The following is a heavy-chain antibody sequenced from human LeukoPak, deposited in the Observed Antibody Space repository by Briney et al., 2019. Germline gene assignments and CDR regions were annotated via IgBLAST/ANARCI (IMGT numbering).Heavy chain of an antibody. D-gene: IGHD6-13*01. V-gene: IGHV1-2*02. Sequence: GASVKVSCKASGYTFTDYYMHWVRQAPGQGLEWLGWINPNSGGTKYAQKFQGRVTMTRDTSISTAYMELTRLRSDDTALYYCASGSLSYTSSYFWLDPWGQGTLVTVSS. CDR2: INPNSGGT. CDR3: ASGSLSYTSSYFWLDP. J-gene: IGHJ5*02. CDR1: GYTFTDYY.